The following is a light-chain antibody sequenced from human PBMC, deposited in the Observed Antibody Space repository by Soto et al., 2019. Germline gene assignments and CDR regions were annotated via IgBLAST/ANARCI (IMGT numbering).Light chain of an antibody. Sequence: EIVLTQSPGTLPLSPGERATLSCRASQSVSSSYLAWYQQKPGQAPRLLIYGASSRATVIPDRFSGSGSGTDFTLTFSRLEPEDFAVYYCQQYGSSRTFGQGTRWIS. J-gene: IGKJ1*01. CDR2: GAS. CDR1: QSVSSSY. CDR3: QQYGSSRT. V-gene: IGKV3-20*01.